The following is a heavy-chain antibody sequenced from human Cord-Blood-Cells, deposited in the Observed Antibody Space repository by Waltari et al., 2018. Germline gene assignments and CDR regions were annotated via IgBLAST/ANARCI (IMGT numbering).Heavy chain of an antibody. D-gene: IGHD1-26*01. CDR3: ARDSSGSYYDY. Sequence: QVQLQESGPGLVKPSETLSLTCTVSGGSISSYYWSWIRPPPGKGLEWIGYIYYSGSTNYNPSLKSRVTISVDTSKNQFSLKLSSVTAADTAVYYCARDSSGSYYDYWGQGTLVTVSS. CDR2: IYYSGST. CDR1: GGSISSYY. V-gene: IGHV4-59*01. J-gene: IGHJ4*02.